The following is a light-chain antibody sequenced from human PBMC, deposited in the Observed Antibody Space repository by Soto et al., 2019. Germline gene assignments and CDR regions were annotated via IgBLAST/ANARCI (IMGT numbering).Light chain of an antibody. J-gene: IGLJ1*01. CDR3: AAWDDSLNGYV. Sequence: QSVLTQPPSASATPGQRVTISCSGNSSNSGRSTVNWYQQLPATAPKLLIYSNNQRPSGVPDRSSGSKSGTSAPLAISGLQSEDEADYYCAAWDDSLNGYVFGTGTKVTGL. CDR2: SNN. CDR1: SSNSGRST. V-gene: IGLV1-44*01.